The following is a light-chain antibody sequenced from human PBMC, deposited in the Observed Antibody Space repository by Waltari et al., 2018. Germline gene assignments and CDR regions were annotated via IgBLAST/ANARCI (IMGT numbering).Light chain of an antibody. CDR3: QVWARTGDHVS. V-gene: IGLV3-21*03. Sequence: YVLTQPPPVSVTPGKTARIPCGGKNIERKTVHWYQQKPGQAPLLVVYEDKERPSGIPERLSGSNCGNTATLTISGVAVGDEAYYYCQVWARTGDHVSFGGGTKLTVL. CDR1: NIERKT. J-gene: IGLJ2*01. CDR2: EDK.